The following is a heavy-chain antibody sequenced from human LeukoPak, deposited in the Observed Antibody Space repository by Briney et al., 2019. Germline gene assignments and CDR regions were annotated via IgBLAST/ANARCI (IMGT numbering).Heavy chain of an antibody. V-gene: IGHV3-30*18. J-gene: IGHJ4*02. CDR3: AKLYSSGWYVGY. D-gene: IGHD6-19*01. CDR1: GFIFRRHG. CDR2: ISYDGGNK. Sequence: GTSLRLSCAASGFIFRRHGMHWVRQAPGKGLEGVAFISYDGGNKYYGEAVKGRYTISRDNSKNTVVLQMNSLRPEDTAVYHCAKLYSSGWYVGYWGQGTLVTVSS.